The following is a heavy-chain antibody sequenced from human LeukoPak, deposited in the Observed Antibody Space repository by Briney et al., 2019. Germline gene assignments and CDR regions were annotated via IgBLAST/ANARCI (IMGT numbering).Heavy chain of an antibody. V-gene: IGHV3-21*01. Sequence: PGGSLRLSCAASGFTFSSYSMNWVRQAPGKGLEWVSSISSSSSYIYYADSVKGRFTISRDNAKNSLYLQMNSLRAEDTAVCYCARDLPDYYDSSGLRGDWGQGTLVTVSS. CDR2: ISSSSSYI. CDR1: GFTFSSYS. CDR3: ARDLPDYYDSSGLRGD. J-gene: IGHJ4*02. D-gene: IGHD3-22*01.